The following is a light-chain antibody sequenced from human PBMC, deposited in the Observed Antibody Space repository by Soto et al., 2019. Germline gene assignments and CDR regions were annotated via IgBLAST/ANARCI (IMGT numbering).Light chain of an antibody. CDR1: SSNIGAGYD. J-gene: IGLJ2*01. V-gene: IGLV1-40*01. CDR2: GNS. CDR3: QSYDSSLSGVV. Sequence: QSVLTQPPSVSGAPGQRVTISCTGSSSNIGAGYDVHWYQQLPGTAPKLLISGNSNRPSGVPDRFSGSKSGTSAPLAITGLQAEDEADYYCQSYDSSLSGVVFGGGTKLTVL.